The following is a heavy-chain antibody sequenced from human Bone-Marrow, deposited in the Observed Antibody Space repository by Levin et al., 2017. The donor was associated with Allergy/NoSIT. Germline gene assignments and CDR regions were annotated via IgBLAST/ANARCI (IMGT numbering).Heavy chain of an antibody. CDR3: GRQEALAKWYFDL. D-gene: IGHD6-19*01. V-gene: IGHV5-51*01. J-gene: IGHJ2*01. Sequence: GGSLRLSCQASGYSFSTYWIGWVRQMPGKSLEWVGIIYPGDSGTRYNPSLQGQVIISADRAINTAYLQWSSLKASDTGIYYCGRQEALAKWYFDLWRRGALVTVSS. CDR2: IYPGDSGT. CDR1: GYSFSTYW.